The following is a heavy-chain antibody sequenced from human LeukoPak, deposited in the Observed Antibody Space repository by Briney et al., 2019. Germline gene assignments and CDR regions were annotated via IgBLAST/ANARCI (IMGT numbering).Heavy chain of an antibody. CDR3: AHSVRGESCSGGNCYSGGDY. D-gene: IGHD2-15*01. Sequence: SGPTLVKPTQTLTLTCTFSGFSLSTRGVGVGWIRQPPGKALERLALTSLDDDKRYSPSLKSRLTITKDSSKNRVVLTMTNMDPVDTATYYCAHSVRGESCSGGNCYSGGDYWGQGTLVTVSS. V-gene: IGHV2-5*02. CDR2: TSLDDDK. J-gene: IGHJ4*02. CDR1: GFSLSTRGVG.